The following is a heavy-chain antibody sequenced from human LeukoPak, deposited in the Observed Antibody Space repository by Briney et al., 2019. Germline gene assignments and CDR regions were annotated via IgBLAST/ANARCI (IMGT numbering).Heavy chain of an antibody. CDR3: AKDYNTFGESDPYYFDY. V-gene: IGHV3-30*18. Sequence: PGGSLRLSCAASGFTFSSYGMHWVRQAPGKGLEWVAVISYDGSNKYYADSVKGRFTISRDNSKNTLYLQMNSLRAEDTAVYYCAKDYNTFGESDPYYFDYWGQGTLVTVSS. D-gene: IGHD3-10*01. J-gene: IGHJ4*02. CDR2: ISYDGSNK. CDR1: GFTFSSYG.